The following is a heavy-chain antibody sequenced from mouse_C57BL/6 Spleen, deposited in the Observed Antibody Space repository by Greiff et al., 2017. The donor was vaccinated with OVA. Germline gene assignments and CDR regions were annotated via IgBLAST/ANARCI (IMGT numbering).Heavy chain of an antibody. V-gene: IGHV1-7*01. J-gene: IGHJ2*01. CDR1: GYTFTSYW. CDR3: ARGYYDYALDY. D-gene: IGHD2-4*01. CDR2: INPSSGYT. Sequence: QVQLQQSGAELAKPGASVKLSCKASGYTFTSYWMHWVKQRPGQGLEWIGYINPSSGYTKYTQKFKGKATLTADKSSSTAYMQLSSLTYADSAVDYCARGYYDYALDYWGQGTTLTVSS.